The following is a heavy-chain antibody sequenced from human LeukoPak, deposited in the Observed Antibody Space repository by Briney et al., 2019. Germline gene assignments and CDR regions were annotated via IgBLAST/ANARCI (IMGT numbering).Heavy chain of an antibody. V-gene: IGHV4-30-4*08. D-gene: IGHD3-3*01. CDR1: GGSISSGDYY. CDR3: ASNYDFWSGYYYFDY. J-gene: IGHJ4*02. CDR2: IYYSGST. Sequence: PSETLSLTCTVSGGSISSGDYYWSWIRQPPGKGLEWIGYIYYSGSTNYNPSLKSRVTISVDTSKNQFSLKLSSVTAADTAVYYCASNYDFWSGYYYFDYWGQGTLVTVSS.